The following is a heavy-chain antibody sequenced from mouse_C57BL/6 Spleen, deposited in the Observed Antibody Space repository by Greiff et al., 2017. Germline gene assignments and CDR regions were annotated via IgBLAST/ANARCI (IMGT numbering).Heavy chain of an antibody. CDR1: GYTFTSYW. D-gene: IGHD2-3*01. J-gene: IGHJ4*01. V-gene: IGHV1-74*01. Sequence: VQLQQPGAELVKPGASVKVSCKASGYTFTSYWMHWVKQRPGQGLEWIGRIHPSDSDTNYNQKFKGKATLTVDKSSSTAYMQLSSLTSEDSAVYYCAILIYDGYYEGYYYAMDYWGQGTSVTVSS. CDR2: IHPSDSDT. CDR3: AILIYDGYYEGYYYAMDY.